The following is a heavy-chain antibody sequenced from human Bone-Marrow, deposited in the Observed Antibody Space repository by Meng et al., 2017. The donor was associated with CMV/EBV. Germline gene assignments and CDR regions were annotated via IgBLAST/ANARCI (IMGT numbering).Heavy chain of an antibody. V-gene: IGHV3-21*04. J-gene: IGHJ4*02. Sequence: GGSLRLFCAASGFTFSSYSMDWVRQAPGKGLEWVSSISSSSRYIYYADSVKGRFTMSRDNSKNTLYLQMNSLRAEDTAAYYCALDSSYYDSSRPRFDHWGQGTLVTVSS. CDR3: ALDSSYYDSSRPRFDH. CDR2: ISSSSRYI. D-gene: IGHD3-22*01. CDR1: GFTFSSYS.